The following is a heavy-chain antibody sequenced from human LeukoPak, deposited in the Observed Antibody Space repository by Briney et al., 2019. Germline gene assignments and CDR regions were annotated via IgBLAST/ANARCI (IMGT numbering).Heavy chain of an antibody. Sequence: SETLSLTCAVYGGSFSGYYWSWIRQPPGKGLEWIGYIYYSGSTNYNPSLKSRVTISVDTSKNQFSLKLSSVTAADTAVYYCARCSSGYSYYYYYYMDVWGKGTTVTISS. V-gene: IGHV4-59*01. CDR1: GGSFSGYY. CDR2: IYYSGST. CDR3: ARCSSGYSYYYYYYMDV. D-gene: IGHD5-12*01. J-gene: IGHJ6*03.